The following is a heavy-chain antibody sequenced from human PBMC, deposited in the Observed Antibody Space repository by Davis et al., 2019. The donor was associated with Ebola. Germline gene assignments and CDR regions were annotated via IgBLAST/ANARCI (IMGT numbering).Heavy chain of an antibody. J-gene: IGHJ3*02. CDR3: ARDPRTMIVVPDAFDI. Sequence: GGSLRLSCTASGFTFSTYAINWVRQTPGKGLEWVSAISGSGTETYYADSVKGRFTISRDNAKNSLYLQMNSLRDEDTAVYYCARDPRTMIVVPDAFDIWGQGTMVTVSS. D-gene: IGHD3-22*01. CDR1: GFTFSTYA. V-gene: IGHV3-23*01. CDR2: ISGSGTET.